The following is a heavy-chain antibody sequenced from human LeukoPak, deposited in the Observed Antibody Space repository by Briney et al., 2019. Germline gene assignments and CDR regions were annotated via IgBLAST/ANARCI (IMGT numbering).Heavy chain of an antibody. Sequence: GGSLRLSCAASGFTFSSYAMHWVRQAPGKGLERVPVISYDGSNKYYADSVKGRFTISRDNSKNTLYLQMNSLRAEDTAVYYCARGEEYSSSPDFDYWGQGTLVTVSS. CDR1: GFTFSSYA. D-gene: IGHD6-6*01. J-gene: IGHJ4*02. CDR2: ISYDGSNK. V-gene: IGHV3-30-3*01. CDR3: ARGEEYSSSPDFDY.